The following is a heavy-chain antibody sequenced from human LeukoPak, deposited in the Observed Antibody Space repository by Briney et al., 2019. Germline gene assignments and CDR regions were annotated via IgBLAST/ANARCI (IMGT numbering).Heavy chain of an antibody. J-gene: IGHJ4*02. Sequence: GRSLRLSCAASGFTFSTYVMNWFRRAPGKGLEWVSTISVGAEYIFYADSVKGRFTISRDDSNNALYLQMHSLRAEDTALYYCASGPPFLKYFEYWGQGTLVTVSS. CDR2: ISVGAEYI. D-gene: IGHD3-3*01. CDR1: GFTFSTYV. CDR3: ASGPPFLKYFEY. V-gene: IGHV3-23*01.